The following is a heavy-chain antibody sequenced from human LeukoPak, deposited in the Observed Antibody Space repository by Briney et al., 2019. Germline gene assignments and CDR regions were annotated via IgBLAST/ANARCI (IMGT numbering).Heavy chain of an antibody. CDR2: ISSSISTI. CDR3: ARDRERITMVRGVIINAFDI. CDR1: GITVSSKY. V-gene: IGHV3-48*02. D-gene: IGHD3-10*01. Sequence: GGSLRLSCAASGITVSSKYMSWVRQAPGKGLEWVSYISSSISTIYYADSVKGRFTISRDNPKNSLYLQMNSLRDEDTAVYYCARDRERITMVRGVIINAFDIWGQGTMVTVSS. J-gene: IGHJ3*02.